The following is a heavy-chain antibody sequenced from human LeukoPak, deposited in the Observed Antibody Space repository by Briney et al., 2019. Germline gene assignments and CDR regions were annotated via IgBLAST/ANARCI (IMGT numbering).Heavy chain of an antibody. CDR3: ARDPMVRGVISEDFDY. CDR2: ISAYNGNT. Sequence: GASVKVSCKASGYTFTSYGISWVRQAPGQGLEWMGGISAYNGNTNYEQKLQGRVTMTTDTSTSTAYMELRSLRSDDTAVYYCARDPMVRGVISEDFDYWGQGTLVTVSS. J-gene: IGHJ4*02. D-gene: IGHD3-10*01. CDR1: GYTFTSYG. V-gene: IGHV1-18*01.